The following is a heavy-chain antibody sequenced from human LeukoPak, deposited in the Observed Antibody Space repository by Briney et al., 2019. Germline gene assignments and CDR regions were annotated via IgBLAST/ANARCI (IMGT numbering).Heavy chain of an antibody. CDR2: ISSSSSYI. CDR1: GFTFSSYS. V-gene: IGHV3-21*01. D-gene: IGHD3-3*01. J-gene: IGHJ4*02. Sequence: GGSLRLSCAASGFTFSSYSMNWVRQAPGKGLEWVSSISSSSSYIYYADSVKGRFTISRDNAKNSLYLQMNSLRAEDTAVYYCARDRYEIFGVVTNFDYWGQGTLVTVSS. CDR3: ARDRYEIFGVVTNFDY.